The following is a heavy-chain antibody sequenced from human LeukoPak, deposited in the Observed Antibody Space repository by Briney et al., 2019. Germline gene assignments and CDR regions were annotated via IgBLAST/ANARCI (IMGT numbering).Heavy chain of an antibody. CDR2: ISSSSSTI. D-gene: IGHD1-26*01. Sequence: GGSLILSCAASGFTFSGYSMNWVRQAPGKGLEWVSFISSSSSTIYYADSVKGRFTISRDNAKNSLYLQMNSLRAEDTAVYYCARDRGGSYSAIDYWGQGTLVTVSS. J-gene: IGHJ4*02. CDR1: GFTFSGYS. V-gene: IGHV3-48*04. CDR3: ARDRGGSYSAIDY.